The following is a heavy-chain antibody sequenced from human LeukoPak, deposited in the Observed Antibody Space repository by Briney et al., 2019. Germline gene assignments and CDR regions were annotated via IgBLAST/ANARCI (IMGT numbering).Heavy chain of an antibody. CDR1: GGTFTSYA. J-gene: IGHJ5*02. CDR2: INAGNGNT. D-gene: IGHD6-19*01. Sequence: ASVKVSCKASGGTFTSYAMHWVRQAPGQRLEWMGWINAGNGNTKYSQEFQGRVTITRDTSASTAYMELSSLRSEDMAVYYCARGGDSSGWLWSWFDPWGQGTLVTVSS. V-gene: IGHV1-3*03. CDR3: ARGGDSSGWLWSWFDP.